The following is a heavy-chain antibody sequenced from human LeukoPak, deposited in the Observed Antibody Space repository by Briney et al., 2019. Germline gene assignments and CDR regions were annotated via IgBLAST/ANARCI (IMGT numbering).Heavy chain of an antibody. CDR1: GYTFTSYY. CDR3: ARDPNQYSYGLDY. CDR2: INPSGGST. J-gene: IGHJ4*02. Sequence: ASVKVSCKPSGYTFTSYYMHWVRQAPGQGLEWMGRINPSGGSTSYAQKFQGRVTMTRDMSTSTVYMELSSLRSEDTAVYYCARDPNQYSYGLDYWGQGTLVTVSS. D-gene: IGHD5-18*01. V-gene: IGHV1-46*01.